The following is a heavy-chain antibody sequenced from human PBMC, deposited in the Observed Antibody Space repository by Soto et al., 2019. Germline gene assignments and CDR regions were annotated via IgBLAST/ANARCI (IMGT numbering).Heavy chain of an antibody. CDR1: GGSVSSGSYY. CDR2: IYYSGST. J-gene: IGHJ4*02. Sequence: SETLSLTCTVSGGSVSSGSYYWSWIRQPPGKGLEWIGYIYYSGSTNYNPSLKSRVTISVDTSKNQFSLKLSSVTAADTAGYYCARVWAGCSGGSCYFFDYWGQGTLVTVSS. V-gene: IGHV4-61*01. CDR3: ARVWAGCSGGSCYFFDY. D-gene: IGHD2-15*01.